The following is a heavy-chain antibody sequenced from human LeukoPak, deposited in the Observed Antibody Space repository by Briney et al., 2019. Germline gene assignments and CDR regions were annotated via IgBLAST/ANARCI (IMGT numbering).Heavy chain of an antibody. D-gene: IGHD2-8*01. V-gene: IGHV4-59*08. Sequence: SETLSLTCTVSGGSISSYYWSWIRQPPGKGLEWIGYIYYSGSTNYNPSLKSRVTISVDTSKNQFSLKLSSVTAADTAVYYCAGPLDCTNGVCLGFDPWGQGTLVTVSS. CDR1: GGSISSYY. CDR2: IYYSGST. J-gene: IGHJ5*02. CDR3: AGPLDCTNGVCLGFDP.